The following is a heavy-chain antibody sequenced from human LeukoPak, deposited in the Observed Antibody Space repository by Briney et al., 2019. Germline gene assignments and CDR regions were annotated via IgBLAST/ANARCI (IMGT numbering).Heavy chain of an antibody. CDR2: IRGSGGST. Sequence: GGSLRLSCAASGFTFSSYAMSWVRQAPGKGLEWVSAIRGSGGSTYYADSVKGRFTISRDNSKNTLYLQMNSLRAEDTAVYYCARGFNRGFDPWGQGTLVIVSS. CDR1: GFTFSSYA. CDR3: ARGFNRGFDP. J-gene: IGHJ5*02. D-gene: IGHD3-10*01. V-gene: IGHV3-23*01.